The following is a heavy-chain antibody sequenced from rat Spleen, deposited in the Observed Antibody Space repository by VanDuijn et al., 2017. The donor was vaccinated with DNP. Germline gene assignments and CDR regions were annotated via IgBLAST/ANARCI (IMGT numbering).Heavy chain of an antibody. CDR1: GFSLTSNG. V-gene: IGHV2-72*01. Sequence: QVQLKESGPGLVQPSQTLSLTCTVSGFSLTSNGVGWVRQPLGKGLVWMGTIWAGGSTTYNSALKSRLSISRDTSKSQVFLKMNSVQTEDTAMYFCARSDYYDGYYYAMDAWGQGTSVTVSS. CDR3: ARSDYYDGYYYAMDA. CDR2: IWAGGST. J-gene: IGHJ4*01. D-gene: IGHD1-12*03.